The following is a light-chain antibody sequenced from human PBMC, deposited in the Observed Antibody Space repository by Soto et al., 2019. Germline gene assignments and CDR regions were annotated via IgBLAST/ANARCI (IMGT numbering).Light chain of an antibody. CDR1: QSISSW. CDR3: QQHKCYPYS. Sequence: DIQMTQSPSTLSASVGDRVTITCRASQSISSWLAWYQQKPGKAPKLLIYDASSLESVVPSRFSGSGSGTDFTLTFICLQPHVFASYDCQQHKCYPYSFGHGTKLDIK. J-gene: IGKJ2*01. V-gene: IGKV1-5*01. CDR2: DAS.